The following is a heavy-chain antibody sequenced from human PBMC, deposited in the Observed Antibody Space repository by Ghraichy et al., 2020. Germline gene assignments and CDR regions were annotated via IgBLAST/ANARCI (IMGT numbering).Heavy chain of an antibody. Sequence: SENLSLTCTVSGGSISSSSYYWGWIRQPPGKGLEWIGSIYYSGSTYYNPSLKSRVTISVDTSKNQFSLKLSSVTAADTAVYYCARQSLYYDFWSGYYFVGDHYYYYYMDVWGKGTTVTVSS. CDR3: ARQSLYYDFWSGYYFVGDHYYYYYMDV. D-gene: IGHD3-3*01. V-gene: IGHV4-39*01. CDR1: GGSISSSSYY. CDR2: IYYSGST. J-gene: IGHJ6*03.